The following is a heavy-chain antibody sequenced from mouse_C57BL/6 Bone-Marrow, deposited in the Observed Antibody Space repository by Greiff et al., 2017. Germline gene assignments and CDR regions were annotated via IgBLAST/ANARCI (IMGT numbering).Heavy chain of an antibody. CDR1: GFSFNTYA. Sequence: EVKVVESGGGLVQPKGSLKLSCAASGFSFNTYAMNWVRQAPGKGLEWVARIRSKSNNYATYYADSVKDRFTISRDDSESMLYLQMNNLKTEDTAMYYCLISYGSSYGWYFDVWGTGTTVTVSS. J-gene: IGHJ1*03. CDR3: LISYGSSYGWYFDV. CDR2: IRSKSNNYAT. V-gene: IGHV10-1*01. D-gene: IGHD1-1*01.